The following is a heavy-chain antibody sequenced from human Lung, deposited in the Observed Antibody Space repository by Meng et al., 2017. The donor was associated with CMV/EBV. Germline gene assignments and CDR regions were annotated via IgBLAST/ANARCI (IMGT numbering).Heavy chain of an antibody. D-gene: IGHD6-13*01. Sequence: SXXVSCKASGGTFSSYAISWVRQAPGQGLEWMGGIIPILGIANYAQKFQGRVTITADKSTSTAYMELSSLRSEDTAVYYCATDNIAAQANWFDPWGQGTVVTVSS. CDR3: ATDNIAAQANWFDP. V-gene: IGHV1-69*10. CDR2: IIPILGIA. J-gene: IGHJ5*02. CDR1: GGTFSSYA.